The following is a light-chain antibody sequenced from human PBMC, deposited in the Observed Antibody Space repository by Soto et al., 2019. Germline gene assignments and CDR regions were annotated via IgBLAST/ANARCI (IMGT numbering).Light chain of an antibody. V-gene: IGKV3-20*01. Sequence: EIVLTQSPGTLSLCPGERATLSCRASQSVSSSYLAWYQQKPGQAPRLLIYGASSRATGIPDRFSGSGSGTDFTLNISRLEPEDFAVYYSQQFGSSPLFTFGPGTKVDVK. CDR3: QQFGSSPLFT. CDR2: GAS. CDR1: QSVSSSY. J-gene: IGKJ3*01.